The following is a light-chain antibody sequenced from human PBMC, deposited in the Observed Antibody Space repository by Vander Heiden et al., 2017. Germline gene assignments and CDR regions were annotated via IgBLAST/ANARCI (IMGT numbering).Light chain of an antibody. CDR1: SSNIGATSD. V-gene: IGLV1-40*01. J-gene: IGLJ2*01. Sequence: QSVLTQPPSVSGAPGQRVTISCTGSSSNIGATSDVHWYQQLPGTAPKPLIYVNNNRPSGVPDRFSGPKSGTSASLAITGLQAEDEADYYCQAYYNNLSAWGFGGGTKLTVL. CDR3: QAYYNNLSAWG. CDR2: VNN.